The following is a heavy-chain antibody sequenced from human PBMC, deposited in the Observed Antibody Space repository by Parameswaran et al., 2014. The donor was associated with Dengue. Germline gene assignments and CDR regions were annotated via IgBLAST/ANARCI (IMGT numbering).Heavy chain of an antibody. J-gene: IGHJ6*02. D-gene: IGHD3-22*01. V-gene: IGHV1-2*02. CDR2: INPNSGGT. Sequence: WVRQAPGQGLEWMGWINPNSGGTNYAQKFQGRVTMTRDTSISTAYMELSRLRSDDTAVYYCARDRWSSSGYWVYYYGMDVWGQGTTVTVSS. CDR3: ARDRWSSSGYWVYYYGMDV.